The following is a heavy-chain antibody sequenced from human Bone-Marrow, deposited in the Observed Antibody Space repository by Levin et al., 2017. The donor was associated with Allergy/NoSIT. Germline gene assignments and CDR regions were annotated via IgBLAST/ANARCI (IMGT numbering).Heavy chain of an antibody. CDR3: ARGWFGELLSH. CDR1: GFTVSSNY. Sequence: HPGGSLRLSCAASGFTVSSNYMSWVRQAPGKGPEWVSVIYSGGSTYYADSVKGRFTISRDNSKNTPYLQMNSLRAEDTAVYYCARGWFGELLSHWGQGTLVTVSS. D-gene: IGHD3-10*01. CDR2: IYSGGST. V-gene: IGHV3-53*01. J-gene: IGHJ4*02.